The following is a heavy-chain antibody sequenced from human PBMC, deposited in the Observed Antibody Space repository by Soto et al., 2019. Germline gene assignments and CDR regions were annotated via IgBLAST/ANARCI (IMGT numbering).Heavy chain of an antibody. CDR3: ARERPYYDFWSGYYIGWFDP. Sequence: QVQLQQSGPGLVKPSQTLSLTCAISGDSVSSNSAAWNWIRQSPSRGIEWLGRTYYRSKWYNDYAVSVKSRITINPDTSKNQFSLQLNSVTPEDTAVYYCARERPYYDFWSGYYIGWFDPWGQGPLVTVSS. J-gene: IGHJ5*02. V-gene: IGHV6-1*01. CDR1: GDSVSSNSAA. CDR2: TYYRSKWYN. D-gene: IGHD3-3*01.